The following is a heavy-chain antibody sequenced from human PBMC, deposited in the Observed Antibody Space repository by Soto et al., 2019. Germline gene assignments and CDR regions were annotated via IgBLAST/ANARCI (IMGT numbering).Heavy chain of an antibody. CDR1: GFTFSGYA. CDR2: MSGGGDAT. CDR3: ARKFSGSTGRPDLWYFDH. Sequence: EVQLLDSGGGLVQPGGSLRLSCAASGFTFSGYALTWVRQAPGKGLEWVSAMSGGGDATFYADSVKGRFTISRDNSKNTQYLQMNTLRAEDTAVDYGARKFSGSTGRPDLWYFDHWGRGTLVTVSS. J-gene: IGHJ2*01. V-gene: IGHV3-23*01. D-gene: IGHD3-10*01.